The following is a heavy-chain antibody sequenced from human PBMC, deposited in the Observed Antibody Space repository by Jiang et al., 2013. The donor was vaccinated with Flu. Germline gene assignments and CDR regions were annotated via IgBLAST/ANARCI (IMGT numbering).Heavy chain of an antibody. D-gene: IGHD3-22*01. CDR2: ISYDGSNK. J-gene: IGHJ4*02. V-gene: IGHV3-30-3*01. Sequence: VQLVESGGGVVQPGRSLRLSCAASGFTFSSYAMHWVRQAPGKGLEWVAVISYDGSNKYYADSVKGRFTISRDNSKNTLYLQMNSLRAEDTAVYYCARVRSSYYDSSGYTGPSDYWGQGTLVTVSS. CDR1: GFTFSSYA. CDR3: ARVRSSYYDSSGYTGPSDY.